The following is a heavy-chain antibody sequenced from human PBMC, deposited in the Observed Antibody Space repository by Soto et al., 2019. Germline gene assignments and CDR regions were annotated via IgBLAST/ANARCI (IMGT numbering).Heavy chain of an antibody. D-gene: IGHD6-6*01. CDR3: ARNQQLVSLNYYYGMDV. J-gene: IGHJ6*02. CDR2: TYYRSKWYN. CDR1: GDSVSSNSAA. Sequence: PSQTLSLTCAISGDSVSSNSAAWNWIRQSPSRGLEWLGRTYYRSKWYNDYAVSVKSRITINPDTSKNQFSLHLNSVTPEDTAVYYCARNQQLVSLNYYYGMDVWGQGTTVTVSS. V-gene: IGHV6-1*01.